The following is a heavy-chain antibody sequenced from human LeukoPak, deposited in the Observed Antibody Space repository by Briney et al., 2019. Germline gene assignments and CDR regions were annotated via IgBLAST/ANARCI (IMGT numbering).Heavy chain of an antibody. CDR1: GFTFSSYS. V-gene: IGHV3-21*01. J-gene: IGHJ4*02. Sequence: TGGSLRLSCAASGFTFSSYSMNWVRQAPGKGLEWVSSISSSSSYIYYADSVKGRFTISRDNAKNSLYLQMNSLRAEDTAVYYCARDLRYDSSGHYSYWGQGTLVTVSS. CDR2: ISSSSSYI. CDR3: ARDLRYDSSGHYSY. D-gene: IGHD3-22*01.